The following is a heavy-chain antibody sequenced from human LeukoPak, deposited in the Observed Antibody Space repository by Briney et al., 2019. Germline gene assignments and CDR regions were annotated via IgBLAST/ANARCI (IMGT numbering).Heavy chain of an antibody. CDR1: GFPFSSYW. CDR3: ARVPGTSNYYGSGSPDY. J-gene: IGHJ4*02. D-gene: IGHD3-10*01. CDR2: IKKDGDDK. Sequence: GGSLRLSCAASGFPFSSYWMSWVRQAPGKGLEWVANIKKDGDDKHYVDSVKGRFTVSRDNAKTSLYLQMNNLRAKDTAVYYCARVPGTSNYYGSGSPDYWGQGTLVTVSS. V-gene: IGHV3-7*04.